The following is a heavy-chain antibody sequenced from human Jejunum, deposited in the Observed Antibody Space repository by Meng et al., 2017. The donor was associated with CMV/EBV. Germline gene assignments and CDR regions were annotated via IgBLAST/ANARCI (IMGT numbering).Heavy chain of an antibody. J-gene: IGHJ2*01. Sequence: FSLSTSGLSVGWIRQTPVKSLEFLALIYWNDDHRYNPSLRSRLTITKDTSKNQVVLTMTNMDPVDTSTYYCAHYGDYRFGWYFDLWGRGTLVTVSS. D-gene: IGHD4-17*01. CDR1: FSLSTSGLS. CDR2: IYWNDDH. CDR3: AHYGDYRFGWYFDL. V-gene: IGHV2-5*01.